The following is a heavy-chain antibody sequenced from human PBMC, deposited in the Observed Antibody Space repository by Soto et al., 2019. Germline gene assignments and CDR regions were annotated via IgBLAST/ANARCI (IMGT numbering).Heavy chain of an antibody. CDR3: ARGHVVVVPAATITYYYMDV. Sequence: PSETLSLTCAVYGGSFSGYYWSWIRQPPGKGLEWIGEINHSGSTNYNPSLKSRVTISVDTSKNQFSLKLSSVTAADTAVYYCARGHVVVVPAATITYYYMDVWGKGTTVTVSS. D-gene: IGHD2-2*01. V-gene: IGHV4-34*01. J-gene: IGHJ6*03. CDR2: INHSGST. CDR1: GGSFSGYY.